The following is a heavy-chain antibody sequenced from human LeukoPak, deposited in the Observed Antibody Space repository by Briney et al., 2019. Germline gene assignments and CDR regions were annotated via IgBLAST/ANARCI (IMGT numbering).Heavy chain of an antibody. CDR3: AKDLPYYYDSSGSGDAFDI. CDR2: ISGSGSST. J-gene: IGHJ3*02. CDR1: GFIFSNYG. D-gene: IGHD3-22*01. V-gene: IGHV3-23*01. Sequence: GGSLRLSCAASGFIFSNYGMNWVRQAPGKGLDWVSSISGSGSSTYYAGSVKGRVTISRDNSQNTLYLQMNSLRAEDTAIYYCAKDLPYYYDSSGSGDAFDIWGRGTMVTVST.